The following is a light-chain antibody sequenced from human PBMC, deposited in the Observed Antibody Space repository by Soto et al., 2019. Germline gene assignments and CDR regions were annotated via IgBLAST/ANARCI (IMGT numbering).Light chain of an antibody. CDR1: NSNIGAGYD. CDR2: GNT. Sequence: QTVVTQPPSMSGAPGQRVTISCTGSNSNIGAGYDVHWYQQLPGTAPKLLLYGNTNRPSGVPDRFSGSKSGTSASLAITGLQADDEADYYCQSYDSSLSGSVFGGVTKVTVL. J-gene: IGLJ2*01. CDR3: QSYDSSLSGSV. V-gene: IGLV1-40*01.